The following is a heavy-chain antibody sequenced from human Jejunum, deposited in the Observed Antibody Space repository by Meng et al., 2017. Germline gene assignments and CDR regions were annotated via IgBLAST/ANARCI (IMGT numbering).Heavy chain of an antibody. D-gene: IGHD2-21*01. J-gene: IGHJ3*02. CDR1: GFMFRIYW. V-gene: IGHV3-7*01. Sequence: GESLKISCEASGFMFRIYWMAWVRQAPGKGLEWVANIKEDGDKIYYGDSVKGRFTISRDNSKNSLYRQMNSLGAEDTAVYYCARFTYDMIAFDIWGQGTMVTVSS. CDR2: IKEDGDKI. CDR3: ARFTYDMIAFDI.